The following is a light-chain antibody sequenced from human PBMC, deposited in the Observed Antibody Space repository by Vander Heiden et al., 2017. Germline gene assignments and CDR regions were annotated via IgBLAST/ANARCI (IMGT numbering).Light chain of an antibody. CDR3: QQYNSYIT. CDR1: QRISNW. Sequence: DIQLTQSPSTVSASVGDRVTIACRASQRISNWLAWDQQKPGKAPKLLIYKASSSESGGASRFSGSGFGTEFTLTVSSLQPDDFATYYCQQYNSYITFGQGTKLEIK. V-gene: IGKV1-5*03. CDR2: KAS. J-gene: IGKJ2*01.